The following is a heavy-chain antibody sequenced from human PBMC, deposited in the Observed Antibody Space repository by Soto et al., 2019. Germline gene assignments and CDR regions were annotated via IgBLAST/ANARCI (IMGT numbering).Heavy chain of an antibody. Sequence: PGGSLRLSCAASGFTVSSNYLTWVRQAPGKGLKWVSVISYDGSTKYCAGSVQGRFTISRDNSKNTLYLQMNSLRAEDTAVYYCAREVGGSSSFDYWGQGTLVTVSS. CDR3: AREVGGSSSFDY. CDR1: GFTVSSNY. J-gene: IGHJ4*02. V-gene: IGHV3-30-3*01. D-gene: IGHD6-6*01. CDR2: ISYDGSTK.